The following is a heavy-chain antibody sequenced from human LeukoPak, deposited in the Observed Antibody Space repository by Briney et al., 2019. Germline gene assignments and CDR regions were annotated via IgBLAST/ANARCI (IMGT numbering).Heavy chain of an antibody. D-gene: IGHD6-13*01. J-gene: IGHJ4*02. CDR3: ASSSIAAAGTFDY. Sequence: SETLSLTCTVSGYSISSSYYWAWIRQPPGKGLEWIGSIYHSGSIYYNPSLKSRVTISVGTSKNQFSLQLNSVTPEDTAVYYCASSSIAAAGTFDYWGQGTLVTVSS. CDR2: IYHSGSI. CDR1: GYSISSSYY. V-gene: IGHV4-38-2*02.